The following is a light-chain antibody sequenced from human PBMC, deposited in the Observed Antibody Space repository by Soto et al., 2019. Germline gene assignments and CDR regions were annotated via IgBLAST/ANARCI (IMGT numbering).Light chain of an antibody. CDR2: DAT. J-gene: IGKJ1*01. Sequence: DIQMTQSPSTLSAPIGDRVTISCRASQNINRWLAWYQHKPGKAPELLIYDATTLASGVPSRFSGSGSGTESTLTITSLQPDDFATYYCHSGTCGKGTKVEIK. CDR3: HSGT. V-gene: IGKV1-5*01. CDR1: QNINRW.